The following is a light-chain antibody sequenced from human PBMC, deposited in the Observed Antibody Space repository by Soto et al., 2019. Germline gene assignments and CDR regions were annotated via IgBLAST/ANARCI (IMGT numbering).Light chain of an antibody. CDR2: GAS. CDR1: QSVSSSY. J-gene: IGKJ1*01. CDR3: QQYGSSPWT. Sequence: EIVLTQSPGTLSLSPGERATLSCRASQSVSSSYLAWYQQKPGLAPRLLIYGASSRATGIPDRFSGSGSGTHFTLTISRLEPEDFAVYYCQQYGSSPWTFGQGTKVEIK. V-gene: IGKV3-20*01.